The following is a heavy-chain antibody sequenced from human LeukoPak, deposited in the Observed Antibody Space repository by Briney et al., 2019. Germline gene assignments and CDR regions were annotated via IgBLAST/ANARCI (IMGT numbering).Heavy chain of an antibody. CDR2: INWNSDTK. D-gene: IGHD4-23*01. V-gene: IGHV3-9*01. CDR1: GFAFHNYA. J-gene: IGHJ6*02. Sequence: GGSLRLSCVGSGFAFHNYAMHWVRRPPGKGLEWVSAINWNSDTKDYADSVKGRFTISRDRARNSLYLQMDSLRPEDTALYYCAKDTGGNGAYFYAMDVWGQGTSVTVSS. CDR3: AKDTGGNGAYFYAMDV.